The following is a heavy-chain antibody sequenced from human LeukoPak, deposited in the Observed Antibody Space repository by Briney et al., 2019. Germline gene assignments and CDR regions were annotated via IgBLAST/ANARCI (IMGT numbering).Heavy chain of an antibody. Sequence: ASVKVSCKASGYTFTSYAMHWVRQAPGQRLEWMGWISAYNGITNYAQKLQGRVTMTTDTSTSTAYMELRSLRSDDTAVYYCARDQKYYDSTGPDYWGQGTLVIVS. CDR1: GYTFTSYA. CDR3: ARDQKYYDSTGPDY. D-gene: IGHD3-22*01. J-gene: IGHJ4*02. CDR2: ISAYNGIT. V-gene: IGHV1-18*01.